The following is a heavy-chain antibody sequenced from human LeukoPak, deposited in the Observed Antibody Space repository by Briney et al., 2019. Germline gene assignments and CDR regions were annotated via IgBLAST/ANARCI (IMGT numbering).Heavy chain of an antibody. CDR3: ARGQRITIFGVVFPFDY. CDR2: IYYSGST. CDR1: GGSISSSY. J-gene: IGHJ4*02. Sequence: PSETLSLTCNVSGGSISSSYWTWIRQPPGKGLEWIGYIYYSGSTDYNPSLKSRVTISVDTSKNQFSLKLSSVTAADTAVYYCARGQRITIFGVVFPFDYWGQGTLVTVSS. D-gene: IGHD3-3*01. V-gene: IGHV4-59*12.